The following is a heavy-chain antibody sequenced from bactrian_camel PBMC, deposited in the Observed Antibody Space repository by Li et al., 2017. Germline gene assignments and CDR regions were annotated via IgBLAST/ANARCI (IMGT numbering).Heavy chain of an antibody. D-gene: IGHD6*01. Sequence: HVQLVESGGGSVQAGGSLRLSCVASGDTLSRYCLAWFRQAPGKERESVAGIDDDGSTVVADSVKGRFTISQDKAKNMVYLQMDNLKPEDTALYYCAADCVVAGILGQGTQVTVS. CDR2: IDDDGST. J-gene: IGHJ4*01. CDR1: GDTLSRYC. V-gene: IGHV3S9*01.